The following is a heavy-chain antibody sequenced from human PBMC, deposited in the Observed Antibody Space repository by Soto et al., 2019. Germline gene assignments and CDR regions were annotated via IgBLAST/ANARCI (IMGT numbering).Heavy chain of an antibody. CDR1: GFTFSSYG. V-gene: IGHV3-23*01. D-gene: IGHD6-13*01. CDR2: ISGSGDST. J-gene: IGHJ4*02. CDR3: AKQSPYTNSWYDIDY. Sequence: EVQLLESGGGLVQPGGSPRLSCAASGFTFSSYGLNWVRQAPGEGLEWVSGISGSGDSTHYADSVKGRFTISRDNSKSTLYLQMNRLRAEDTAIYYCAKQSPYTNSWYDIDYWGQGTLVTVSS.